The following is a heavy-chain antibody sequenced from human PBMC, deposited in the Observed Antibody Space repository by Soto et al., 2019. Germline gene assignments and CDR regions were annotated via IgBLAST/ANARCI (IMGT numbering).Heavy chain of an antibody. V-gene: IGHV1-69*01. D-gene: IGHD3-22*01. CDR2: IIPIFGTA. CDR3: AREGASGSHIGY. CDR1: GGTFSSYA. Sequence: QVQLVQSGAEVKKPGSSVKVSCKASGGTFSSYAISWVRQAPGQGLEWMGGIIPIFGTANYAQKFQGRVTITADESTSTAYMELSSLRSEETAVYYSAREGASGSHIGYWGQGTLVTVSS. J-gene: IGHJ4*02.